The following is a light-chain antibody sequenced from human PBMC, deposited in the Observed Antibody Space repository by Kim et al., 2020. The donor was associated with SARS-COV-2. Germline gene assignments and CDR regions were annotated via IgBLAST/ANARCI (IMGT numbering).Light chain of an antibody. CDR3: QQSYNTPYT. V-gene: IGKV1-39*01. J-gene: IGKJ2*01. CDR2: GAS. Sequence: SASGGDRVTITCGASQSITIYLNWYQEKPGKAPKPLIYGASNLKSGVPSRFSGSASGTDFTLTISSLQPEDFETYYCQQSYNTPYTFGQGTKLEI. CDR1: QSITIY.